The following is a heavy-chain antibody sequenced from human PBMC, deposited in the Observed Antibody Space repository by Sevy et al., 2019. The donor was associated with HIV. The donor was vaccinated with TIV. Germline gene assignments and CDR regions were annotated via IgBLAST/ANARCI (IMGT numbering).Heavy chain of an antibody. CDR1: GGSINNYW. CDR2: IYSSGTA. Sequence: SETLSLTCTVSGGSINNYWWGWIRQPAGKGLEWIGRIYSSGTADYNPSLKSRVTMSVDTARNQFSLKMSSVTAADTAVYFCARDDQDSWSGYYKVQYQYIMYVWGQGTTVTVSS. CDR3: ARDDQDSWSGYYKVQYQYIMYV. D-gene: IGHD3-3*01. V-gene: IGHV4-4*07. J-gene: IGHJ6*02.